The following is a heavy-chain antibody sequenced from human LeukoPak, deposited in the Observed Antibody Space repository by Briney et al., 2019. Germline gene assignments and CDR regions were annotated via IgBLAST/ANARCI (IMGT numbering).Heavy chain of an antibody. CDR3: ARAQWAYCGGDCSPNY. Sequence: GGSLRLSCAASGFTFSSYAMHWVRQAPGKGLEWVAVISYDGSNKYYADSVKGRFTISRDNSKNTLYLQMNSLRAEDTAEYYCARAQWAYCGGDCSPNYWGQGTLVTVSS. CDR2: ISYDGSNK. J-gene: IGHJ4*02. V-gene: IGHV3-30-3*01. D-gene: IGHD2-21*02. CDR1: GFTFSSYA.